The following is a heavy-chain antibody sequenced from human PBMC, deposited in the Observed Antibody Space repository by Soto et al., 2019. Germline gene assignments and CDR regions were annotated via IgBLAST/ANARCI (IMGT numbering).Heavy chain of an antibody. CDR1: GGSISSGGYY. CDR2: IYYSGST. D-gene: IGHD3-9*01. CDR3: AREATSYDILTGYYPSWYFAP. J-gene: IGHJ2*01. V-gene: IGHV4-31*03. Sequence: QVQLQESGPGLVKPSQTLSLTCTVSGGSISSGGYYWSWIRQHPGKGLEWIGYIYYSGSTYYNPSLKSRVTISVDTSKNQFSPKLSSVTAADTAVYYCAREATSYDILTGYYPSWYFAPWGRGTLVTVSS.